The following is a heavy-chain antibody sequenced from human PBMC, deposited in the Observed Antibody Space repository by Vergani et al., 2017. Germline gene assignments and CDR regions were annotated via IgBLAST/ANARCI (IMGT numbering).Heavy chain of an antibody. CDR1: GDSVISTDYH. CDR2: MDYSGST. D-gene: IGHD2-15*01. CDR3: ASKRGACRAAYCHSYDF. V-gene: IGHV4-39*01. Sequence: QVQLQESGPGLVKPSETLSLTCTVSGDSVISTDYHWGWIGQPPGKGLEGIGSMDYSGSTSYNPSLEIRISISFETPKNQFSLRLTSVTAADTAVYYCASKRGACRAAYCHSYDFWGPGTLVGVSS. J-gene: IGHJ4*02.